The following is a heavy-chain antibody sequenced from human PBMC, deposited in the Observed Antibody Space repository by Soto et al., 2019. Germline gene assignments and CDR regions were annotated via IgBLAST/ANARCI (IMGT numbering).Heavy chain of an antibody. CDR3: ARSQQLVRAWFDP. CDR1: GGTFSSYA. CDR2: IIPIFGTA. Sequence: SVKVSFKASGGTFSSYAISWVRQAPGQGLEWMGGIIPIFGTANYAQKFQGRVTITADKSTSTAYMELSSLRSEDTAVYYCARSQQLVRAWFDPWGQGTLVTVSS. D-gene: IGHD6-6*01. J-gene: IGHJ5*02. V-gene: IGHV1-69*06.